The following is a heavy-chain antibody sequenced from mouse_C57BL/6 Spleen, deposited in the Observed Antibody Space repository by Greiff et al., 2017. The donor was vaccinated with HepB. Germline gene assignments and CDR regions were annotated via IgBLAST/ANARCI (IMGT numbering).Heavy chain of an antibody. CDR2: IDPSDSYT. J-gene: IGHJ2*01. V-gene: IGHV1-69*01. CDR1: GYTFTSYW. D-gene: IGHD1-1*01. Sequence: VQLQQPGAELVMPGASVKLSCKASGYTFTSYWMHWVKQRPGQGLAWIGEIDPSDSYTNYNQKFKGKSTLTVDKSSSTAYMQLSSLTSEDSAVYYCARRGYGSSYGFDYWGQGTTLTVSS. CDR3: ARRGYGSSYGFDY.